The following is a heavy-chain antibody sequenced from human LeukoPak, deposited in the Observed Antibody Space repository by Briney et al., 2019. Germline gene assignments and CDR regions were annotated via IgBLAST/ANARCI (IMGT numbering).Heavy chain of an antibody. D-gene: IGHD3-22*01. Sequence: SETLSLTCAVYGGSFNGYYWSWIRQPPGKGLEWIGEINHSGSTNYNPSLKSRVTISVDTSKNQFSLKLSSVTAADTAVYYCARGSMIIPEGWFDPWGLGTLVTVSS. CDR1: GGSFNGYY. V-gene: IGHV4-34*01. J-gene: IGHJ5*02. CDR3: ARGSMIIPEGWFDP. CDR2: INHSGST.